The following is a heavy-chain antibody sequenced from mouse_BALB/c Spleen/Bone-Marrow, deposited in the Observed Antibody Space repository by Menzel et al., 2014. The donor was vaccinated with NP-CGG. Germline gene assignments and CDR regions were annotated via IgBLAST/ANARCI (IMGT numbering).Heavy chain of an antibody. J-gene: IGHJ3*01. CDR1: GFNIKDTY. CDR3: APYYFGRWFAN. D-gene: IGHD1-1*01. CDR2: IDPANGNI. V-gene: IGHV14-3*02. Sequence: EVKLVESGAELVKPGASVKLSCTASGFNIKDTYMHWVKQRPEQGLEWIGRIDPANGNIKYDPKFQGKATITADTSSNTAYLQLSSLTSEAAAVYYCAPYYFGRWFANWGQGTLVTVSA.